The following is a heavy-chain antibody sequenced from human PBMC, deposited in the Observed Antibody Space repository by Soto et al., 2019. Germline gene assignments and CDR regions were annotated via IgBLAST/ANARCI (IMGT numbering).Heavy chain of an antibody. V-gene: IGHV3-48*01. D-gene: IGHD6-13*01. CDR1: GFTFSSYS. J-gene: IGHJ4*02. Sequence: GGSLRLSCAASGFTFSSYSMNWVRQAPGKGLEWVSYISSSSSTIYYADSVKGRFTISRDNAKNSLYLQMNSLRAEDTAVYYCARDIWRGRVAAAGIFDYWGQGTLVTVSS. CDR2: ISSSSSTI. CDR3: ARDIWRGRVAAAGIFDY.